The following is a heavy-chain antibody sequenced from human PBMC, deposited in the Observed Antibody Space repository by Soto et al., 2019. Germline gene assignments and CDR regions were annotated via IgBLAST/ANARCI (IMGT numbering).Heavy chain of an antibody. CDR3: AKDFTPDGYWDFDY. Sequence: PGWSPGLACAASGFTFSTYTMGWVRHPPGKGLEWVSAVLQTGSSTFYADSVKGRFTTSRDNSKNTLYLQMNNLRAEDTAIYYCAKDFTPDGYWDFDYWGQATLVTVSS. CDR2: VLQTGSST. V-gene: IGHV3-23*01. J-gene: IGHJ4*02. D-gene: IGHD4-17*01. CDR1: GFTFSTYT.